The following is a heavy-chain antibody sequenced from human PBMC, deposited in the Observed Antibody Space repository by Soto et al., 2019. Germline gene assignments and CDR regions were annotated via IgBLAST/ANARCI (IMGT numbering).Heavy chain of an antibody. CDR2: IYPGDSDT. J-gene: IGHJ6*02. CDR3: ARFVYSSSGYYYGMDV. D-gene: IGHD6-6*01. V-gene: IGHV5-51*01. CDR1: GYTFASYW. Sequence: GESLKISCKGSGYTFASYWIGWVRQMPGKGLEWMGIIYPGDSDTRYSPSFQGQVTISADKSISTAYLQWSSLKASDTAMYYCARFVYSSSGYYYGMDVWGQGTTVTVSS.